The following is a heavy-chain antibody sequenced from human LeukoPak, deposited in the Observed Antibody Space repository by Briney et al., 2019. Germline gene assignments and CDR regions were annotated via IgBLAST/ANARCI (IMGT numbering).Heavy chain of an antibody. J-gene: IGHJ3*02. CDR2: ISGSSSST. CDR3: AKVRMITMIAYDAFDI. Sequence: GGSLRLSCAVSGFTFSIYGMSWVRQAPGKGLEWVSAISGSSSSTYYADSVKGRFTISRDNSKNTLYLQMNSLRAEDTAVYYCAKVRMITMIAYDAFDIWGQGTMVTVSS. CDR1: GFTFSIYG. V-gene: IGHV3-23*01. D-gene: IGHD3-22*01.